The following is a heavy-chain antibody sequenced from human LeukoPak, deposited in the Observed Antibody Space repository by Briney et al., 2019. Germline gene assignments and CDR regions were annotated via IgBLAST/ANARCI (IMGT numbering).Heavy chain of an antibody. D-gene: IGHD4-17*01. Sequence: PGGSLRLSCAASGLSFSTYWMTWVRQAPGEGLEWVANIKEDGSVKFYVDSLKGRFTISRDNAKNSLYLQMNSLRAEDTGVYYCAGGGDDYEYWGPGTLVTVSS. CDR2: IKEDGSVK. J-gene: IGHJ4*02. CDR3: AGGGDDYEY. CDR1: GLSFSTYW. V-gene: IGHV3-7*04.